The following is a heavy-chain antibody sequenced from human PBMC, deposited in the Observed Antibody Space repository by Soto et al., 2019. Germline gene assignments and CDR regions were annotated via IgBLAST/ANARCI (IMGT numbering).Heavy chain of an antibody. CDR3: ARGGGDCSGGSCYFWRYYFDY. J-gene: IGHJ4*02. D-gene: IGHD2-15*01. CDR2: IYSGGST. Sequence: HPGGSLRLSCAASGFTVSSNYMSWVRQAPGKGLEWVSDIYSGGSTYYADSVKGRFTISRDNSKNTLYLQMNSLRAEDTAVYYCARGGGDCSGGSCYFWRYYFDYWGQGTLVTAPQ. CDR1: GFTVSSNY. V-gene: IGHV3-66*01.